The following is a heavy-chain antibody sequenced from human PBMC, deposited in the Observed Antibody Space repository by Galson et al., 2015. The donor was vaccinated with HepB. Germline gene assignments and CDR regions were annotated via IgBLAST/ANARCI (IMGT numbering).Heavy chain of an antibody. V-gene: IGHV1-18*04. J-gene: IGHJ4*02. CDR3: ARDRSQLAASFGY. CDR2: ISGKNGNA. CDR1: GYIFTDYG. D-gene: IGHD6-19*01. Sequence: SVKVSCKASGYIFTDYGISWVRQAPGQGLEWMGWISGKNGNAKYPQKFQGRVTVTTDTSTHTAYMELRGLRSDDTAAYYCARDRSQLAASFGYWGQGTLVTVSS.